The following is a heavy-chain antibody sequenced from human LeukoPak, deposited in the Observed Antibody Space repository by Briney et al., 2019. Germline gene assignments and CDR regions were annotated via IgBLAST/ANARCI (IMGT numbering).Heavy chain of an antibody. CDR2: IDSNSNFM. J-gene: IGHJ3*02. V-gene: IGHV3-21*04. CDR1: GFTFGSYS. Sequence: GGSLRLSCAASGFTFGSYSMTWVRQAPGKGLEWVSLIDSNSNFMNYADSVKGRFTISRDNSKNTLYLQMNSLRVEDTAVYYCARDLSPWETRNPDAFDIWGQGTMVTVSS. D-gene: IGHD1-14*01. CDR3: ARDLSPWETRNPDAFDI.